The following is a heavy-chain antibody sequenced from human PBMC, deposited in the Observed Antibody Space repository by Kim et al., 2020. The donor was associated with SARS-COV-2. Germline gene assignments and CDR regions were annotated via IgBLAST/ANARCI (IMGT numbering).Heavy chain of an antibody. CDR3: AKDRAYYGLI. V-gene: IGHV3-30*18. D-gene: IGHD3-10*01. J-gene: IGHJ3*02. CDR2: ISYDGSNK. CDR1: GFTFSSYG. Sequence: GGSLRLSCAASGFTFSSYGMHWVRQAPGKGLEWVAVISYDGSNKYYADSVKGRFTISRDNSKNTLYLQMNSLRAEDTAVYYCAKDRAYYGLIWGQGTMVTVSS.